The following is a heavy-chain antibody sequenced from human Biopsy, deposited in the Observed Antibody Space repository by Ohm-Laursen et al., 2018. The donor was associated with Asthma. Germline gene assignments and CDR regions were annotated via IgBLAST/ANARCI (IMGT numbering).Heavy chain of an antibody. J-gene: IGHJ4*02. CDR1: GFTFSSYG. Sequence: SLRLSCAASGFTFSSYGMHWVRQAPGKGLEWVGVISYDGSNKYYADSVKGRFTISRDNSKNTLYLQMNSLRAEDTAVYYCASQSSGPDFWSGYYYFDYWGQGTLVTVSS. D-gene: IGHD3-3*01. CDR2: ISYDGSNK. V-gene: IGHV3-30*03. CDR3: ASQSSGPDFWSGYYYFDY.